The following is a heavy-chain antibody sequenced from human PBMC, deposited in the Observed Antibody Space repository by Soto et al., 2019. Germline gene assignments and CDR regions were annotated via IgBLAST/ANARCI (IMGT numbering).Heavy chain of an antibody. D-gene: IGHD7-27*01. CDR2: IKQDGSEK. J-gene: IGHJ3*02. Sequence: GESLKISCAASGFTFSSYWMSWVRQAPGKGLEWVANIKQDGSEKYYVDSVKGRFTISRDNAKNSLYLQMNSLRAEDTAVYYCARAGTDWGSKAFDIWGQGTMVTVSS. V-gene: IGHV3-7*03. CDR3: ARAGTDWGSKAFDI. CDR1: GFTFSSYW.